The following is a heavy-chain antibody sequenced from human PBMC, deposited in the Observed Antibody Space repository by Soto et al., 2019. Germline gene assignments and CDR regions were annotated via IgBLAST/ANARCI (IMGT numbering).Heavy chain of an antibody. J-gene: IGHJ4*02. CDR1: GFSLTTRVVG. Sequence: GSGPTLVNPTQTLTLTCSFSGFSLTTRVVGVGWIRQPPGKALEWLAFIYWDDDKRYSPSLKSRLTITKDTSKKQVVLTMTNMDPVDTATYYCAHRQLYNGAWDRGVFDYWGQGTLVTVSS. D-gene: IGHD6-19*01. CDR3: AHRQLYNGAWDRGVFDY. CDR2: IYWDDDK. V-gene: IGHV2-5*02.